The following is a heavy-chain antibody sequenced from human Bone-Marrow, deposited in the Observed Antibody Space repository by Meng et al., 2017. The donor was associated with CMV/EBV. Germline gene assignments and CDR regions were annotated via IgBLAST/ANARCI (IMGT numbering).Heavy chain of an antibody. Sequence: GGSLRLSCAASGFTFSSYDMHWVRQATGKGLEWVSAIGTAGDTYYPGSVKGRFTISRENAKNSLYLQMNSLRAGDTAVYYCARDLDFAGNYDFWSGYYMDGMDVWGQGTTVTVSS. J-gene: IGHJ6*02. CDR2: IGTAGDT. CDR1: GFTFSSYD. V-gene: IGHV3-13*01. D-gene: IGHD3-3*01. CDR3: ARDLDFAGNYDFWSGYYMDGMDV.